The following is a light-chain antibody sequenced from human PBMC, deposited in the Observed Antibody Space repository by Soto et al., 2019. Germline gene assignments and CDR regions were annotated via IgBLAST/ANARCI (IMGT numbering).Light chain of an antibody. V-gene: IGKV3-11*01. CDR3: QQYNNWPRT. Sequence: EIVLTQSPATLSLSPGARATLSCRASQSVSSYLAWYQQKPGQAPRLLIYDASNRATGSPARFSGSGSGTDFTLTISSLQSEDFAVYYCQQYNNWPRTFGGGTKV. CDR2: DAS. J-gene: IGKJ4*01. CDR1: QSVSSY.